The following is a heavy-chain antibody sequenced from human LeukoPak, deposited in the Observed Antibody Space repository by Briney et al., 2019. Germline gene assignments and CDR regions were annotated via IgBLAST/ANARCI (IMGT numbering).Heavy chain of an antibody. CDR3: AREGDDFWSGYYHYYFDY. V-gene: IGHV4-4*07. CDR1: GGSISSYY. CDR2: IYTSGRT. D-gene: IGHD3-3*01. Sequence: SETLSLTCTVSGGSISSYYWSWIRQPAGKGLEWIGRIYTSGRTNYNPSLKSRVTMSVDTSKNQFSLKLSSVTAADTAVYYCAREGDDFWSGYYHYYFDYWGQGTLVTVSS. J-gene: IGHJ4*02.